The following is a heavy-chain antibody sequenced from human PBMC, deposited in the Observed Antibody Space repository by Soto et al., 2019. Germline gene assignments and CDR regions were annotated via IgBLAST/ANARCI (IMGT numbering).Heavy chain of an antibody. D-gene: IGHD2-2*01. V-gene: IGHV4-4*09. CDR1: GASMNSYY. CDR2: VYDTGNT. Sequence: VQLQESGPGVVKPSETLSLTCTVSGASMNSYYWSWIRQSPGKPLEWIGYVYDTGNTNYNPSFRSRLTISVDTSKNQFSLTLRSVTAADTAIYYCATVYPGGYEVLLYWGRGTLVTVSS. CDR3: ATVYPGGYEVLLY. J-gene: IGHJ4*02.